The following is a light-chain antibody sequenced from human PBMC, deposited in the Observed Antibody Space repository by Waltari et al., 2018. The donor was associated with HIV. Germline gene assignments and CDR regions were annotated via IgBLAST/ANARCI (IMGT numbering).Light chain of an antibody. V-gene: IGLV2-11*01. CDR2: DVT. CDR3: CSYAGSYTWL. J-gene: IGLJ2*01. CDR1: NSDVGGYNY. Sequence: QSALTQPRSVSGSPGQSVTISCIGTNSDVGGYNYVSWYRQHPGEAPKLIIYDVTKRPSVVPDRFSGAKSVNTASLTVSGLQADDEAEYYCCSYAGSYTWLFGGGTKLTVL.